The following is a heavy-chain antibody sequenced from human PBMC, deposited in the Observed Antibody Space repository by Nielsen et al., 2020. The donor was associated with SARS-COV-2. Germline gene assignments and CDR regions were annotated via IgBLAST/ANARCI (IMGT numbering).Heavy chain of an antibody. D-gene: IGHD5-18*01. J-gene: IGHJ6*02. CDR2: ISYDGSNK. CDR3: ARAHVDTAMVVQYYYGMDV. V-gene: IGHV3-30*04. CDR1: GFTFSSYA. Sequence: GESLKISCAASGFTFSSYAMHWVRQAPGKGLEWVAVISYDGSNKYYADSVKGRFTISRDNSKNTLYLQMNSLRAEDTAVYYCARAHVDTAMVVQYYYGMDVWGQGTTVTVSS.